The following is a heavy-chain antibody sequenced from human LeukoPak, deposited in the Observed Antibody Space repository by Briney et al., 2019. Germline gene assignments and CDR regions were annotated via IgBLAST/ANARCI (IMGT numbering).Heavy chain of an antibody. Sequence: GGSPRLSCAASGFTFSSYIMNWVRQAPGKGLEWVSSIRSRSSQIYYADSVKGRFTISRDNAKKSLYLQMNSLRAEDTAVYYCARYSSGFDYWGQGTLVTVSS. J-gene: IGHJ4*02. CDR3: ARYSSGFDY. D-gene: IGHD3-22*01. V-gene: IGHV3-21*01. CDR2: IRSRSSQI. CDR1: GFTFSSYI.